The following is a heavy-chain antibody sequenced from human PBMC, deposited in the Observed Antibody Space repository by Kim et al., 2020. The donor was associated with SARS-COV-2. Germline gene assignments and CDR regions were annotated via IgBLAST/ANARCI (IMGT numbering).Heavy chain of an antibody. CDR3: ARDEDGGAFDI. J-gene: IGHJ3*02. CDR2: T. D-gene: IGHD3-10*01. Sequence: TKYSQKLQGRVTITRDTSASTAYMELSSLRSEDTAVYYCARDEDGGAFDIWGQGTMVTVSS. V-gene: IGHV1-3*01.